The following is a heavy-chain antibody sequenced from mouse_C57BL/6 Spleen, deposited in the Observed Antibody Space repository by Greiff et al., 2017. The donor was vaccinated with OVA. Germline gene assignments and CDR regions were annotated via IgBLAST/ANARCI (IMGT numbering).Heavy chain of an antibody. V-gene: IGHV1-63*01. CDR2: IYPGGGCT. CDR3: ARGKASDSSGYFDY. D-gene: IGHD3-2*02. J-gene: IGHJ2*01. CDR1: GYTFTNYW. Sequence: QVQLQQSGAELVRPGTSVKMSCKASGYTFTNYWIGWAKQRPGHGLEWIGDIYPGGGCTKSNEKFKGKATLTADKSSSTAYMQFSSLTSEDSAIYYCARGKASDSSGYFDYWGQGTTLTVSS.